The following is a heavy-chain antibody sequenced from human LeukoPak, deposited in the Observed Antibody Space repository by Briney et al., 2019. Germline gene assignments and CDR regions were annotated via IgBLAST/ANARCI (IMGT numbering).Heavy chain of an antibody. D-gene: IGHD5-18*01. CDR1: GGSISSYY. J-gene: IGHJ6*03. CDR3: ARLILGYSYGIDYYYYYYMDV. V-gene: IGHV4-39*01. Sequence: PSETLSLTCTVSGGSISSYYWGWIRQPPGKGLEWIGSIYYSGRTYYNPSLKSRVTISVDTSKNQFSLKLSSVTAADTAVYYCARLILGYSYGIDYYYYYYMDVWGKGTTVTVSS. CDR2: IYYSGRT.